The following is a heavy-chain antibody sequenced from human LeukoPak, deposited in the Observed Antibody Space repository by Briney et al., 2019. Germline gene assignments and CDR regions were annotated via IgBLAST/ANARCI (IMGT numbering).Heavy chain of an antibody. CDR1: GFTFSDYY. V-gene: IGHV3-11*04. D-gene: IGHD3-22*01. Sequence: GGSLRLSCAASGFTFSDYYMSWIRQAPGKGLEWVSYISSGGRTIYYADSVKGRFTMSRDNAKNSLYLQMNSLRAEDTAVYYCARVRDSYDSSGYYHFDYWGQGTLVTVSS. CDR3: ARVRDSYDSSGYYHFDY. CDR2: ISSGGRTI. J-gene: IGHJ4*02.